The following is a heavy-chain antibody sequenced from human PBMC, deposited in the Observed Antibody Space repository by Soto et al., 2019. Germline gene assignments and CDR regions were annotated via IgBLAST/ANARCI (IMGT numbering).Heavy chain of an antibody. CDR2: INHSGST. CDR3: ARGHYNFWNGSPESGLMGD. J-gene: IGHJ3*01. D-gene: IGHD3-3*01. Sequence: QGQLQQWGAGLLKPSEPLSLTCAVYGGSFGGYYWRWIRPPPGKGLAWIGEINHSGSTNYNPSLKSRVTISVDTFKNQFSLKLSSVTAADTAVYYCARGHYNFWNGSPESGLMGDWGQGTMVTVSS. V-gene: IGHV4-34*01. CDR1: GGSFGGYY.